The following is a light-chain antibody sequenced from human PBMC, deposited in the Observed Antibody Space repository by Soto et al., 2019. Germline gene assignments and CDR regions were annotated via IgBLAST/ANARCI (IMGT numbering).Light chain of an antibody. V-gene: IGKV1-5*01. Sequence: DIQLAQSPSTLSASLGDRVTITCRASQNINTWVAWYQQKPGKAPNILIYDAFTLESGVASRFSGSGSGTEFTLTISSLQPDDLATYYCQQYNSYPWTFGQGTMADI. J-gene: IGKJ1*01. CDR1: QNINTW. CDR2: DAF. CDR3: QQYNSYPWT.